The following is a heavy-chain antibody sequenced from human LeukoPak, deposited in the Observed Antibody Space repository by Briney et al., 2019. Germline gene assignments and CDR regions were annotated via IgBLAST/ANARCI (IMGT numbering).Heavy chain of an antibody. CDR1: GFTFSSYA. J-gene: IGHJ4*02. D-gene: IGHD1-26*01. V-gene: IGHV3-23*01. Sequence: GGSLRLSCAASGFTFSSYAMSWVRQAPGKGLEWVSTISGSGGSTYYADSVKGRFTISRDNSENTLYLQMNSLRADDTAVYYCAKYSGSYFHYFDYWGQGTLVTVSS. CDR3: AKYSGSYFHYFDY. CDR2: ISGSGGST.